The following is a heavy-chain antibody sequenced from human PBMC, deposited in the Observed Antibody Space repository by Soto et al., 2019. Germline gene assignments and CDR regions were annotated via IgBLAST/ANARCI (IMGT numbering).Heavy chain of an antibody. D-gene: IGHD2-15*01. J-gene: IGHJ3*02. CDR1: GFNFSSYA. Sequence: GGSLRVSCAASGFNFSSYARSWVRQAPGKGLEWVSAISGSGGSTYYADSVKGRFTISRDNSKNTLYLQMNSLRAEDTAVYYCAKDAGDIVVVVAAIPLYAFDIWGQGTMVTVSS. CDR2: ISGSGGST. CDR3: AKDAGDIVVVVAAIPLYAFDI. V-gene: IGHV3-23*01.